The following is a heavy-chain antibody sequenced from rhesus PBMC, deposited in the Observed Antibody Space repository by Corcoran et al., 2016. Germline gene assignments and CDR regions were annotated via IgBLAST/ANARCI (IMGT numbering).Heavy chain of an antibody. CDR1: GGSISSSNW. CDR3: ASGPLSQLDY. J-gene: IGHJ4*01. Sequence: QVQLQESGPVVVKPSETLSLTCAVSGGSISSSNWWSWIRQSPSKGLEWAGAIPGSSACTDYNPSLASRVTISKDTSKNPFSLRLTSVTAADTAVYYCASGPLSQLDYWGQGLLVTVSS. V-gene: IGHV4-93*01. CDR2: IPGSSACT.